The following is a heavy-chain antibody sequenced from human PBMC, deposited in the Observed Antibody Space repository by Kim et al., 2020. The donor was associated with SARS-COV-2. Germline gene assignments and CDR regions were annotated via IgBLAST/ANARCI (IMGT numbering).Heavy chain of an antibody. J-gene: IGHJ4*02. CDR2: IWYDGSNK. D-gene: IGHD2-21*01. V-gene: IGHV3-33*01. CDR1: GFTFSSYG. Sequence: GGSLRLSCAASGFTFSSYGMHWVRQAPGKGLEWVAVIWYDGSNKYYADSVKGRFTISRHNSKNTLYLQMNSLRAADTAVYYCARDRAYAFDYWGQGTLVTVSS. CDR3: ARDRAYAFDY.